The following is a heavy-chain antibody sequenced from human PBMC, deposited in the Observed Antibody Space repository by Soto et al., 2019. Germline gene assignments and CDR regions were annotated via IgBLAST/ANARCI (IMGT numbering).Heavy chain of an antibody. CDR3: ARDSSSSCHDY. Sequence: QGQLVQSGAEVKKPGASVKVSCKASVYTVTSYGISWVRQAPGQGLEWMGWIVAYNGNTNSAQKLQGRVTMTTDTSTSKADMELRSLRSDDTSVYYCARDSSSSCHDYWGQGTLVTVSS. CDR1: VYTVTSYG. D-gene: IGHD6-13*01. J-gene: IGHJ4*02. V-gene: IGHV1-18*01. CDR2: IVAYNGNT.